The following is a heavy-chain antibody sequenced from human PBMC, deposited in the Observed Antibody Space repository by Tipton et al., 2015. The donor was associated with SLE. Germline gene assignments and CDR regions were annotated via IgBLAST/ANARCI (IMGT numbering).Heavy chain of an antibody. CDR3: ASRLLTIFGVVWN. J-gene: IGHJ4*02. D-gene: IGHD3-3*01. CDR2: IYSGGST. V-gene: IGHV3-53*01. CDR1: GFTVSSNY. Sequence: SLRLSCAASGFTVSSNYMSWVRQAPGKGLEWVSVIYSGGSTYYADSVKGRFTISRDNSKNTLYLQMNSLRAEDTAVYYCASRLLTIFGVVWNWGQGTLVTVSS.